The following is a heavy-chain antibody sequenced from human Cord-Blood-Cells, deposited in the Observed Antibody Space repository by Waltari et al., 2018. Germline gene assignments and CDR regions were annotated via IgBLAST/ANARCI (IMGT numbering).Heavy chain of an antibody. J-gene: IGHJ4*02. CDR2: IKANIGNP. CDR1: GYTFTSYA. CDR3: ARDQTDYYDSSGYYYY. V-gene: IGHV7-4-1*02. Sequence: QVQLVQSGSELKKPGASVKVSCKASGYTFTSYAMNWVRQAPGQGLEWMGWIKANIGNPPYAQGFTGRFDFSLDTSGSTAYLQISSLKAEDTAVYYCARDQTDYYDSSGYYYYWGQGTLVTVSS. D-gene: IGHD3-22*01.